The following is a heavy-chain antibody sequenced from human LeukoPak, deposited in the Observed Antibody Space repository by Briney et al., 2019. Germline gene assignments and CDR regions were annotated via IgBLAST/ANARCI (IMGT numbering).Heavy chain of an antibody. J-gene: IGHJ4*02. CDR3: ARDYGSGSFG. V-gene: IGHV1-2*02. Sequence: ASVKVSCKASGYTFTSYDINWVRQAPGQGLEWMGWINPNSGGTNYAQKFQGRVTMTRDTSISTAYMELSRLRSDDTAVYYCARDYGSGSFGWGQGTLVTVSS. CDR1: GYTFTSYD. CDR2: INPNSGGT. D-gene: IGHD3-10*01.